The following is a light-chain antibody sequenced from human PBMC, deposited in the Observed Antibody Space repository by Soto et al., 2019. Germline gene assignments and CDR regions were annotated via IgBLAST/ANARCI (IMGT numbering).Light chain of an antibody. Sequence: QAVVTQPPLVSGAPGQRVTISCTGSSSNIGAGYDVHWYQQLPGTAPKLLIYGNSNRPSGVPDRFSGSKSGTSASLAITGLQAEDEADYYCQSYDSSLSGYVFGTGNKLTVL. J-gene: IGLJ1*01. CDR3: QSYDSSLSGYV. CDR2: GNS. CDR1: SSNIGAGYD. V-gene: IGLV1-40*01.